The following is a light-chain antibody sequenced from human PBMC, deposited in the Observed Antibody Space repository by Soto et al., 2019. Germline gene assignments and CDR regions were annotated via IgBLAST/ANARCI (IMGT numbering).Light chain of an antibody. CDR2: DAS. CDR3: QQYYSFYT. CDR1: ESISKW. V-gene: IGKV1-5*01. Sequence: DIQMTQSPSTLFASVGDRVTITCRASESISKWLAWYQKKPGKAPKLLIYDASTLESGVPSRFFGSGSGTEFTLYISSLQADDFATYYCQQYYSFYTFGQGTELEIE. J-gene: IGKJ2*01.